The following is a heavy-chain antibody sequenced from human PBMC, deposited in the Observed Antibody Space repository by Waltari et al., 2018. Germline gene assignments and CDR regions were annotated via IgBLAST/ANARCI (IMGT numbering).Heavy chain of an antibody. CDR2: ITWNSGGI. CDR3: AKDIAAAHYYYMDV. CDR1: GFTFDDYT. Sequence: EVQLVESGGGLVQPGRSLRLSCAASGFTFDDYTMHWVRQAPGEGLKWVSGITWNSGGIGYADSVKGRFTISRDNAKNSLYLQMDSLRAEDTALYYCAKDIAAAHYYYMDVWGKGTTVTVSS. J-gene: IGHJ6*03. V-gene: IGHV3-9*01. D-gene: IGHD6-13*01.